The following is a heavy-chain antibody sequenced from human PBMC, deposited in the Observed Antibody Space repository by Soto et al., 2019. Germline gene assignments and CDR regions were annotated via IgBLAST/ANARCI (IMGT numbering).Heavy chain of an antibody. J-gene: IGHJ5*02. CDR3: ARSGVGATGLGNWFDP. V-gene: IGHV1-69*12. CDR1: GGTFSSYA. CDR2: IIPIFGTA. Sequence: QVQLVQSGAEVKKPGFSVKVSCKASGGTFSSYAISWVRQAPGQGLEWMGGIIPIFGTANYAQKFQGRVTITADESTSTAYMELSSLRSEDTAVYYCARSGVGATGLGNWFDPWGQGTLVTVSS. D-gene: IGHD1-26*01.